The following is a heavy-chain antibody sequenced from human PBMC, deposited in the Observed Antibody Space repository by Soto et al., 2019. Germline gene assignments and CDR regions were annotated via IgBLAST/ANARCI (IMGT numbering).Heavy chain of an antibody. D-gene: IGHD2-2*01. CDR1: GYTFTSYG. V-gene: IGHV1-18*01. CDR3: ARYFDARRDIVLVPAAHYGMDV. J-gene: IGHJ6*02. Sequence: ASVKVSCKASGYTFTSYGISWVRQAPGQGLEWMGWISAYNGNTNYAQNFQGRVTITADESTSTAYMELSSLRSEDTAVYYCARYFDARRDIVLVPAAHYGMDVWGQGTTVTVSS. CDR2: ISAYNGNT.